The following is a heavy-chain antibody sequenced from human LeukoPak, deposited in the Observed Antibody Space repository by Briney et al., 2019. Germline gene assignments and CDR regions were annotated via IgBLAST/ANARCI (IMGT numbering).Heavy chain of an antibody. CDR1: GFTFSSYG. Sequence: GGSLRLSCAASGFTFSSYGMHWVRQAPGKGLEWVAVIWYDGSNKYYADSVKGRFTISRDNSKNTLYLQMNSLRAEDTAVYYCARDWEEYCSSTSCYTFDSWGQGTLVTVSS. CDR2: IWYDGSNK. D-gene: IGHD2-2*02. J-gene: IGHJ4*02. CDR3: ARDWEEYCSSTSCYTFDS. V-gene: IGHV3-33*01.